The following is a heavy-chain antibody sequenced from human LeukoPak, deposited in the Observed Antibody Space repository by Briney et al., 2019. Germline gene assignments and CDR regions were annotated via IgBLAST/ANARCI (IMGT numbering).Heavy chain of an antibody. Sequence: GASVKVSCKASGYTFSSYGVSWVRQAPGQGLEWMGWISAYNGNTNYAQKVQGRVTMTTDTSTSTAYMDLRSLRSDDTVVYYCARTIDYGDSEVLDYWGQGTLVTVSS. D-gene: IGHD4-17*01. CDR1: GYTFSSYG. CDR2: ISAYNGNT. J-gene: IGHJ4*02. CDR3: ARTIDYGDSEVLDY. V-gene: IGHV1-18*01.